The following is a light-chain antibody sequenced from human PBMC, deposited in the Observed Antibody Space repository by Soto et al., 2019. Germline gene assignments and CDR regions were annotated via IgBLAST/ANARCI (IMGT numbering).Light chain of an antibody. Sequence: QSVLTQPPSVSGAPGQRVTISCSGGSSNIGAGYGVHWYQHLPGTAPKLLIYGDSNRPSGVPDRFSASKSGASASLAITGLLAEDEADYYCQSHDSGLAVFGGGTQLTVL. J-gene: IGLJ3*02. CDR2: GDS. CDR1: SSNIGAGYG. V-gene: IGLV1-40*01. CDR3: QSHDSGLAV.